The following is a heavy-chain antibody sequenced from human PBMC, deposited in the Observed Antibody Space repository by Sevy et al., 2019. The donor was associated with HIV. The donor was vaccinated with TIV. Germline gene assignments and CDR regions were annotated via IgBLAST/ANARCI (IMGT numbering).Heavy chain of an antibody. D-gene: IGHD6-19*01. J-gene: IGHJ4*02. CDR2: IYSGGST. CDR1: GFTVSSNT. CDR3: ARHPSSASLNYFDS. V-gene: IGHV3-53*01. Sequence: GGSLRLSCAASGFTVSSNTMSWVRQAPGKGLEWVSVIYSGGSTYYADSVKGRFTISRDNSKNTLYLQMNSLRAEDTAVYYCARHPSSASLNYFDSWGQGTLVTVSS.